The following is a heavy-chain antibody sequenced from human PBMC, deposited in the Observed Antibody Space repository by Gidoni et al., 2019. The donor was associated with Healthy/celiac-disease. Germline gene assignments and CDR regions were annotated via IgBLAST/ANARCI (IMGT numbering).Heavy chain of an antibody. V-gene: IGHV1-18*01. Sequence: QVQLVQSGAEVKKPGASVKVSCKASGYTFTSYGISWVRQAPGQGLEWMGWISAYNGNTNYAQKLQGRVTMTTDTSTSTAYMELRSLRSDDTAVYYCARDRWRSYYGSGGYYYYYGMDVWGQGTTVTVSS. D-gene: IGHD3-10*01. CDR1: GYTFTSYG. CDR2: ISAYNGNT. CDR3: ARDRWRSYYGSGGYYYYYGMDV. J-gene: IGHJ6*02.